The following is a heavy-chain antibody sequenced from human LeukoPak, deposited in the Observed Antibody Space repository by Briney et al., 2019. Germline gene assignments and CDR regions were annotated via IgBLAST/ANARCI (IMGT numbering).Heavy chain of an antibody. CDR2: IKQDGSEK. V-gene: IGHV3-7*01. Sequence: GGSLRLSCAASGFTFSTYWMSWVRQAPGKGPEWVANIKQDGSEKYYVDSVKGRFTISRDNAKNSLYLQMNSLRAEDTAVYYCARVPYSGMEWLLLMYFDYWGQGTLVTVSS. D-gene: IGHD3-3*01. CDR1: GFTFSTYW. J-gene: IGHJ4*02. CDR3: ARVPYSGMEWLLLMYFDY.